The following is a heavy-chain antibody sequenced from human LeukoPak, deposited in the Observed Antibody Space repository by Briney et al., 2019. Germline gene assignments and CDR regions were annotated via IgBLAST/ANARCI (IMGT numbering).Heavy chain of an antibody. CDR2: IHYSGST. CDR1: GGSITNYY. D-gene: IGHD6-13*01. V-gene: IGHV4-59*08. CDR3: ARHWETSSWYVDY. Sequence: PSETLSLTCTVSGGSITNYYWSWIRQPPGKGLEWLGYIHYSGSTKYNPSLKSRVTISVDTSKNQFSLKLSSVTAADTAVYYCARHWETSSWYVDYWGQGTLVTVSS. J-gene: IGHJ4*02.